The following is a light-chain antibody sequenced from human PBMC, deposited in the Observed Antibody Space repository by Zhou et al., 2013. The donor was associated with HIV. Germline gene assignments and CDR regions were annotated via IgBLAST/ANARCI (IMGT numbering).Light chain of an antibody. CDR2: GAS. V-gene: IGKV1-8*01. CDR3: QQYSTSPLG. J-gene: IGKJ4*02. CDR1: QGVGTY. Sequence: AIRITQSPSSVSASTGDRVTITCRASQGVGTYLAWYQQKPGRAPKLLISGASSLQSGVPSRFSGSGSGRDFTLTISCLQSEDFATYYCQQYSTSPLGFGGGTKVEI.